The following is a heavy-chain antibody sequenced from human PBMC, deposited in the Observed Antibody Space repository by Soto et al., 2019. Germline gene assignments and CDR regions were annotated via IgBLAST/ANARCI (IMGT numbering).Heavy chain of an antibody. V-gene: IGHV3-23*01. D-gene: IGHD1-26*01. CDR2: ISGSADST. J-gene: IGHJ4*02. Sequence: EVQLLESGGGLVQPGGSLRLSCAASGFTFSGYALRWVRQAPGKGLEGASAISGSADSTYYADSVKGRFTISRDNSKNTLYLQMNSLRPEDTAVYYCARRGSGSYYDYWGQGTLVTVSS. CDR3: ARRGSGSYYDY. CDR1: GFTFSGYA.